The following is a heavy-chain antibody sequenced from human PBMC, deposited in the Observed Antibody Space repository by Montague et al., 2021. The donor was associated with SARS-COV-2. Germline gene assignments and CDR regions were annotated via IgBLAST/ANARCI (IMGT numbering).Heavy chain of an antibody. D-gene: IGHD6-13*01. V-gene: IGHV2-5*02. CDR2: IYWDDDK. CDR1: GFSLSTSGVG. Sequence: PPLVKPTQTLTLTCTFSGFSLSTSGVGVGWIRQPPGKALEWLALIYWDDDKRYSPSLKSRLTITKDTSKNQVVLTMTNMDPVDTATYYCARRPSIAAAGTFRFDPWGQGTLVTVSS. J-gene: IGHJ5*02. CDR3: ARRPSIAAAGTFRFDP.